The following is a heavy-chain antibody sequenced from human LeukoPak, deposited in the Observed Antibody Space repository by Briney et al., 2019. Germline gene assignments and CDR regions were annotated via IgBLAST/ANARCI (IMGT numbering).Heavy chain of an antibody. V-gene: IGHV1-18*01. CDR1: GYTFTKYG. Sequence: ASVKVSCKASGYTFTKYGLSWVRQAPGQGLEWMGWISTHKGNTNYGQKFQGRVTMTTDTSTSTAYMEVKSLKSDDTAVYYCARDVLHAFDIWGQGTMVTVP. J-gene: IGHJ3*02. CDR3: ARDVLHAFDI. CDR2: ISTHKGNT.